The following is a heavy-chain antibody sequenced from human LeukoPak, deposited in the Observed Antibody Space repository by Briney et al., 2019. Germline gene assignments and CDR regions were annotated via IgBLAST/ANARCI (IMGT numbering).Heavy chain of an antibody. CDR1: GGTFSSYA. D-gene: IGHD2-2*01. CDR3: ARTGYCSSTSCHYIGRDYYYMDV. J-gene: IGHJ6*03. V-gene: IGHV1-69*01. Sequence: SVKVSCKASGGTFSSYAISWVRQAPGQGLEWMGGIIPIFGTANYAQKFQGRVTITADESTSTAYMELSSLRSEDTAVYYCARTGYCSSTSCHYIGRDYYYMDVWGKGTTVTVSS. CDR2: IIPIFGTA.